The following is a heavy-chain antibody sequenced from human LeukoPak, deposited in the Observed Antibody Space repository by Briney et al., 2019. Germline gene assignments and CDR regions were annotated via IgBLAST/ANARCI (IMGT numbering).Heavy chain of an antibody. CDR2: IIPIFGTA. Sequence: SVKVCCKASGATFSSYAISWVRQAPGQGLEWMGGIIPIFGTANYAQKFQGRVTITTDESTSTAYMELSSLRSEDTAVYYCARSRGYSGYDPRPIFDSWGQGTLVTVSS. CDR1: GATFSSYA. CDR3: ARSRGYSGYDPRPIFDS. J-gene: IGHJ4*02. D-gene: IGHD5-12*01. V-gene: IGHV1-69*05.